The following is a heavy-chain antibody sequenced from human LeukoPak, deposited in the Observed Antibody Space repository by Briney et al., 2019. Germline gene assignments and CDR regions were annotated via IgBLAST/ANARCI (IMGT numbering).Heavy chain of an antibody. Sequence: GGSLRFSCAASGFTFSSYAMSWVRQAPGKGLEWVSAISGSGGSTYYADSVKGRFTISRDNSKKTLYLQMNSLRAEDTAVYYCARESIAAAGTGGYYFDYWGQGTLVTVSS. J-gene: IGHJ4*02. V-gene: IGHV3-23*01. CDR3: ARESIAAAGTGGYYFDY. CDR2: ISGSGGST. CDR1: GFTFSSYA. D-gene: IGHD6-13*01.